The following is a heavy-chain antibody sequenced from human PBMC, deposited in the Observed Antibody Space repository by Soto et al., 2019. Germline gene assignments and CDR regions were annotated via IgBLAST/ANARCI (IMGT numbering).Heavy chain of an antibody. CDR1: GYTFTSYG. V-gene: IGHV1-18*01. CDR3: AREYCSSTSCYLPDY. D-gene: IGHD2-2*01. Sequence: ASVKVSCKASGYTFTSYGISWVRQAPGQGLEWMGCISTYNGNTNYAQKLQGRVTMTTDTFTSTVYMELRSLRSDDTALYYCAREYCSSTSCYLPDYWGQGTLVTVSS. J-gene: IGHJ4*02. CDR2: ISTYNGNT.